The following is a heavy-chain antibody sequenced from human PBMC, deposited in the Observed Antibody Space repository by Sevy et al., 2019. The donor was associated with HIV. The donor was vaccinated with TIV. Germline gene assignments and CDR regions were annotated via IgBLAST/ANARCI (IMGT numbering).Heavy chain of an antibody. CDR2: IRSQANSYAT. J-gene: IGHJ4*02. D-gene: IGHD3-22*01. Sequence: GESLKISCAASGFTFSGSAMHWVRQASGKGLEWVGRIRSQANSYATAYAASVKGRFTISRDDSKNTAYLQMNSLKTEDTAVYYCTRTYYYDSSGYYYIDYWGQGTLLTVSS. CDR3: TRTYYYDSSGYYYIDY. V-gene: IGHV3-73*01. CDR1: GFTFSGSA.